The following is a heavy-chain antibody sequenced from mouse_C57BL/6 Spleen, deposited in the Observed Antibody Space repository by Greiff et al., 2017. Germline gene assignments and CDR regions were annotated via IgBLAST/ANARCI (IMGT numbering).Heavy chain of an antibody. D-gene: IGHD2-4*01. CDR2: ISSGGDYI. V-gene: IGHV5-9-1*02. CDR3: TRVYDYDGGYAMDY. CDR1: GFTFSSYA. J-gene: IGHJ4*01. Sequence: EVKVEESGEGLVKPGGSLKLSCAASGFTFSSYAMSWVRQTPEKRLEWVAYISSGGDYIYYADTVKGRFTISRDNARNTLYLQMSSLKSEDTAMYYCTRVYDYDGGYAMDYWGQGTSVTVSS.